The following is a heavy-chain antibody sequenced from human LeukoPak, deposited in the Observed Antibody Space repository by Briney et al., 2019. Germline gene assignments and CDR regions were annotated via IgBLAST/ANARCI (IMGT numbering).Heavy chain of an antibody. CDR1: GGTFSSYA. V-gene: IGHV1-69*06. J-gene: IGHJ4*02. D-gene: IGHD4-17*01. CDR3: AREASDYGVGLDY. CDR2: IIPIFGTA. Sequence: SVKVSCKASGGTFSSYAISWVRQALGQGLEWMGGIIPIFGTANYAQKFQGRVTITADKSTSTAYMELSSLRSEDTAVYYCAREASDYGVGLDYWGQGTLVTVSS.